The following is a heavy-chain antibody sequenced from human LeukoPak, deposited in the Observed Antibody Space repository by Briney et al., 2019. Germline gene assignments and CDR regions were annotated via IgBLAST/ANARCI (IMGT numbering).Heavy chain of an antibody. J-gene: IGHJ2*01. CDR1: GITFTSYA. Sequence: GGSLRLSCAASGITFTSYAMTWVRQAPGKGLEWVSSIAGSGDSSYYADSVKGRFINSRDNSKDTLYLQMNNLRVEDTAVYYCARDRYCGGDCYYWHFDLWGRGTLVTVSS. CDR2: IAGSGDSS. D-gene: IGHD2-21*02. CDR3: ARDRYCGGDCYYWHFDL. V-gene: IGHV3-23*01.